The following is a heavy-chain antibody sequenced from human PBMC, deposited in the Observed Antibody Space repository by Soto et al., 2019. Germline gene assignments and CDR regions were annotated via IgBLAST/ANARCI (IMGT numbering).Heavy chain of an antibody. Sequence: QVQLVQSGAEVRKPGASVKVSCKASGYTFTTYGISWVRQAPGQGLEWMGWISGYTGHTKYAQKFQGRVTMTTDTSTSTVYRDRRSLRSDDTAVYYCAREGEMPYYYYGLDVWGQGTTVTVSS. CDR3: AREGEMPYYYYGLDV. D-gene: IGHD3-16*01. CDR2: ISGYTGHT. V-gene: IGHV1-18*01. CDR1: GYTFTTYG. J-gene: IGHJ6*02.